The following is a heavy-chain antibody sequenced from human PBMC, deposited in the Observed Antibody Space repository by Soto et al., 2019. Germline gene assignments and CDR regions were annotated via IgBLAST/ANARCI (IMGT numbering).Heavy chain of an antibody. CDR3: ARLKSRYYKIISSSFDY. CDR2: IYYSGSA. Sequence: SETLSLTCTVSGDYVSSGGAYWSWIRQHPGKGLEWIGYIYYSGSASYTPSLKSRLTISLDTSQNQVSLRLSSVTAADTAVYYCARLKSRYYKIISSSFDYWGRGALVTVSS. J-gene: IGHJ4*02. V-gene: IGHV4-31*03. D-gene: IGHD3-10*01. CDR1: GDYVSSGGAY.